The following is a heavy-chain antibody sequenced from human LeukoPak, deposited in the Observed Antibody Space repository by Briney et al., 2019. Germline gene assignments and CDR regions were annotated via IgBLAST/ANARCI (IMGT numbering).Heavy chain of an antibody. Sequence: GGSLRLSCAASGFTFSSYNMNWVRQAPGKGREWVSSITFSSSYIYYADSVKGRFTISRDSAKNSLYLQMDSLRAEDTAVYYCARGREGYNSYDYWGQGTLVTVSS. V-gene: IGHV3-21*01. CDR3: ARGREGYNSYDY. D-gene: IGHD5-24*01. CDR2: ITFSSSYI. CDR1: GFTFSSYN. J-gene: IGHJ4*02.